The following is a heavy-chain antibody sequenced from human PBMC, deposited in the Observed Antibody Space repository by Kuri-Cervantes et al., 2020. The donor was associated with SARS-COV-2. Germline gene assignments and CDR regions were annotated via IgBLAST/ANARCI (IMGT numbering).Heavy chain of an antibody. CDR1: GYTFTSYA. J-gene: IGHJ5*02. Sequence: SVKVSCKASGYTFTSYAISWVRQAPGQGLEWMGGIIPIFGTANYAQKFQGRVTITTDESTSTAYMELSSLRSEDTAVYYCARTGYYGSGSDNWFDPWGRGTLVTVSS. D-gene: IGHD3-10*01. CDR3: ARTGYYGSGSDNWFDP. CDR2: IIPIFGTA. V-gene: IGHV1-69*05.